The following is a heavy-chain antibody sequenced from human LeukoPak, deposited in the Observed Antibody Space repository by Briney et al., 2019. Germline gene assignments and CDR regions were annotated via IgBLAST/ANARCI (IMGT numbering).Heavy chain of an antibody. CDR1: GGSISSGGYY. Sequence: PSQTLSLTCTVSGGSISSGGYYWSWIRQHPGKGLEWIGYIYYSGSTYYNPSLKSRVTISVDTSKNQFSLKLSSVTAADTAVYYCARDRRIQLWLGRGFDYWGQGTLVTVSS. V-gene: IGHV4-31*03. J-gene: IGHJ4*02. CDR2: IYYSGST. CDR3: ARDRRIQLWLGRGFDY. D-gene: IGHD5-18*01.